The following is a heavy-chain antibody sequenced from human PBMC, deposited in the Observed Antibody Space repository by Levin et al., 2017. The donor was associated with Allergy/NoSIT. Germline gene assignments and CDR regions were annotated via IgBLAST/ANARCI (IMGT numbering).Heavy chain of an antibody. Sequence: SETLSLTCTVSGGSITNYYWTWIRQPPGKGLEWIGYIYYSGSTNYNPSLKSRVTISVDTSKNQFSLKLSSVTAADTAVYYCAGARTVTEASTDYWGQGTLVTVSS. V-gene: IGHV4-59*01. CDR1: GGSITNYY. CDR3: AGARTVTEASTDY. CDR2: IYYSGST. J-gene: IGHJ4*02. D-gene: IGHD4-17*01.